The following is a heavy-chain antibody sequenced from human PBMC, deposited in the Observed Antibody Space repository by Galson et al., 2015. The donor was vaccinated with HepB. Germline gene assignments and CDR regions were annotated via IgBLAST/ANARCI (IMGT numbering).Heavy chain of an antibody. CDR2: ISAYNGNT. D-gene: IGHD3-22*01. CDR1: GYTFTSYG. J-gene: IGHJ4*02. CDR3: ARDAPKYYYDSSGYFDY. Sequence: SVKVSCKASGYTFTSYGISWVRQAPGQGLEWMGWISAYNGNTNYAQKLQGRVTMTTDTSTSTAYMELRSLRSDDTAVYYCARDAPKYYYDSSGYFDYWGQGTLVTVSS. V-gene: IGHV1-18*04.